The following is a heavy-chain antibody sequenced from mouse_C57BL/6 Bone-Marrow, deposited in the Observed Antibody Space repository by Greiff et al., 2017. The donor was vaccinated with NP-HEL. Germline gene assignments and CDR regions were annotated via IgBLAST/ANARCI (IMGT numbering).Heavy chain of an antibody. CDR2: INPYNGGT. D-gene: IGHD2-2*01. CDR1: GYTFTDYY. V-gene: IGHV1-19*01. J-gene: IGHJ4*01. Sequence: VQLQQSGPVLVKPGASVKMSCKASGYTFTDYYMNWVKQSHGKSLEWIGVINPYNGGTSYNQKFKGKATLTVDKSSSTAYMELNSLTSEDSAVYYCARDRNYGWGGYYAMDYWGQGTSVTVSS. CDR3: ARDRNYGWGGYYAMDY.